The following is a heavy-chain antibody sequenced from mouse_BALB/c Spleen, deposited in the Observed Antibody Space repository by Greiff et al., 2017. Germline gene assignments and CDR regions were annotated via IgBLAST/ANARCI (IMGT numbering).Heavy chain of an antibody. Sequence: QVQLQQSGPGLVAPSQSLSITCTVSGFSLTGYGVNWVRQPPGKGLEWLGMIWGDGSTDYNSALKSRLSISKDNSKSQVFLKMNSLQTDDTARYYCARDYGYEGNYYAMDYWGQGTSVTVSS. J-gene: IGHJ4*01. D-gene: IGHD2-2*01. CDR1: GFSLTGYG. V-gene: IGHV2-6-7*01. CDR3: ARDYGYEGNYYAMDY. CDR2: IWGDGST.